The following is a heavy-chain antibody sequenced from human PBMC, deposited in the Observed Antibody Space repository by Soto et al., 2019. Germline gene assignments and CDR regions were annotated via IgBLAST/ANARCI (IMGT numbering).Heavy chain of an antibody. V-gene: IGHV3-33*01. Sequence: QVQVVESGGGVVQPGKSLRLSCAASGFTFSLYGMHWVRQAPGKGLEWVAVIWYDGSKKYYADSVKGRFAISRDNSNNTLYLQMNSLRIEDTAVYYCARGGNPLTATYLPDFWGQGTLVTVSS. CDR1: GFTFSLYG. CDR3: ARGGNPLTATYLPDF. D-gene: IGHD2-21*02. J-gene: IGHJ4*02. CDR2: IWYDGSKK.